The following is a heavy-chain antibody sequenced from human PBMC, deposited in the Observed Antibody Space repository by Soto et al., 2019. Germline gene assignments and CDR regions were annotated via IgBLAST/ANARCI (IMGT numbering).Heavy chain of an antibody. J-gene: IGHJ4*02. CDR2: IYHSGST. Sequence: QVQLQESGPGLVKPSETLSLTCAVSGGSISSNNWWSWVRQTPGKGLEWIGEIYHSGSTNYNPSLKSRVTISLAMSKNQFSRSLTSMTAADTALNYCARREGDCRGGSCPFYHDWGQGTLSTASS. V-gene: IGHV4-4*02. CDR1: GGSISSNNW. D-gene: IGHD2-15*01. CDR3: ARREGDCRGGSCPFYHD.